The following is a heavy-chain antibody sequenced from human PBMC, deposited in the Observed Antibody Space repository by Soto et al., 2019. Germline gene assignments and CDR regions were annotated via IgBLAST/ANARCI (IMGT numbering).Heavy chain of an antibody. CDR2: ISLSGSTI. Sequence: GGSPRLSCAASGFAFSNYEMNWVRHAPGKGLEWVSYISLSGSTIYYADSVKGRFTISRDDAKDSLYLEMDSLRADDTAVYYCARESFSASPNFFDYWGQGTLVTVAS. D-gene: IGHD1-26*01. J-gene: IGHJ4*02. CDR1: GFAFSNYE. CDR3: ARESFSASPNFFDY. V-gene: IGHV3-48*03.